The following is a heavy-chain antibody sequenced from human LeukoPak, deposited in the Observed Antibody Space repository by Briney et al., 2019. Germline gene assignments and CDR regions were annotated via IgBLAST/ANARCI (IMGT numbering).Heavy chain of an antibody. CDR1: GFTFSSYA. Sequence: GGSLRLSCAASGFTFSSYAMSWVRQAPGKGLECVSAISGSGGSTYYADSVKGRFTISRDNSKSTLYLQMNSLRAEDTAVYYCAKYTIRNYCTSTSCYVVYWGQGTLVTVSS. D-gene: IGHD2-2*01. V-gene: IGHV3-23*01. CDR3: AKYTIRNYCTSTSCYVVY. J-gene: IGHJ4*02. CDR2: ISGSGGST.